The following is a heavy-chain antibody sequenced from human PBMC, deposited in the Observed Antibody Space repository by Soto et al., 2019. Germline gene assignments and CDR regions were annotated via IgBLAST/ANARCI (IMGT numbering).Heavy chain of an antibody. CDR1: AGTFSSYA. D-gene: IGHD3-22*01. J-gene: IGHJ6*02. Sequence: SVKVSCKASAGTFSSYAISWVRQAPGQGLEWMGRITPILGIANYAQKFQGRVTITADKSTSTAYMELSSLRSEDTAVYYCASNITMIVVVGTDYYYGMDVWGQGTTVTGS. CDR3: ASNITMIVVVGTDYYYGMDV. V-gene: IGHV1-69*04. CDR2: ITPILGIA.